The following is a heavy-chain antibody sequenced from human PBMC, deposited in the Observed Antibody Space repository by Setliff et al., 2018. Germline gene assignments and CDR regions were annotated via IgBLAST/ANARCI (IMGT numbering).Heavy chain of an antibody. CDR2: ISGRGDST. CDR1: GFTFSSYA. J-gene: IGHJ1*01. V-gene: IGHV3-23*01. Sequence: HPGGSLRLSCAASGFTFSSYAMTWVRQAPGKGLERVSAISGRGDSTFYEDAVKGRFTISRDNSKNTLYLQMNSLRAEDTAVYYCARDQQQQLRATFQHWGQGTLVTVSS. CDR3: ARDQQQQLRATFQH. D-gene: IGHD6-13*01.